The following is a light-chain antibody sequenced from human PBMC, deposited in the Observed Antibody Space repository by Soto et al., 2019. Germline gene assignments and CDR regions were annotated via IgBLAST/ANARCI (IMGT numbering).Light chain of an antibody. CDR2: KAS. Sequence: DIQMTQSPSTLSGSVGDRVTITCRASQTISSWLAWYQQKPGKAPKLLIYKASTLKSGVPSRFSGSGSGTEFTLTISSLQPEDSAIYYCQQADTFPITFGQGTRLEI. CDR3: QQADTFPIT. J-gene: IGKJ5*01. V-gene: IGKV1-5*03. CDR1: QTISSW.